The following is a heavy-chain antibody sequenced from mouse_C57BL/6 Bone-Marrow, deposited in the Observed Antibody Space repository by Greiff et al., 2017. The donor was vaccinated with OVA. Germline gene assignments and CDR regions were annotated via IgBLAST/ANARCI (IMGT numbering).Heavy chain of an antibody. V-gene: IGHV1-80*01. Sequence: VQLQQSGAELVKPGASVEISCKASGYEFSSYWMNWVKQRPGKGLGWICQIYPRNDDTNYSGKFNGKATLTADKSSSTTSMQLSILTSADSAVYYCARGYFWGQGTTLTVSS. J-gene: IGHJ2*01. CDR3: ARGYF. CDR2: IYPRNDDT. CDR1: GYEFSSYW.